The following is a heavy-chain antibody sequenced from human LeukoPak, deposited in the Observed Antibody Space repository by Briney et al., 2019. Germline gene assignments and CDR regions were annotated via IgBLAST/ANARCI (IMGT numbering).Heavy chain of an antibody. CDR2: ISTSSSYI. J-gene: IGHJ6*02. CDR3: ARDCGGSCDSGQTHFSYYYYGMDV. CDR1: GFTFSSYN. Sequence: PGGSLRLSCAASGFTFSSYNMNWVRQAPGKGLEWVSSISTSSSYIYYADSVKGRFTISRDNAKNSLFLQVNSLSAEDTAVYYCARDCGGSCDSGQTHFSYYYYGMDVWGQGTTVTVSS. V-gene: IGHV3-21*01. D-gene: IGHD2-15*01.